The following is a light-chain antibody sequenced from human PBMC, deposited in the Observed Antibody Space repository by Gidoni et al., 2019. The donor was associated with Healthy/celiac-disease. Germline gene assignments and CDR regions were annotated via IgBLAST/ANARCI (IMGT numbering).Light chain of an antibody. Sequence: AIQLTQSPSSLSASVGDRVTITCRASQGISSALAWYQQKPGKAPKLLIYDASSLESGVPSRFSGSGSGTDFTLTISSLQPEDFATYYCQQFNNYPHMVTFGGGTKVEIK. CDR2: DAS. J-gene: IGKJ4*01. CDR3: QQFNNYPHMVT. V-gene: IGKV1D-13*01. CDR1: QGISSA.